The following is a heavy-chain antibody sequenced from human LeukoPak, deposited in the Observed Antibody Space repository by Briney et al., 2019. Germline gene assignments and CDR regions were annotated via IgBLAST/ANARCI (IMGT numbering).Heavy chain of an antibody. J-gene: IGHJ4*02. CDR3: ARDWGSTGYDLYDS. Sequence: GGSLRLSCAASGFIFCNYWMTWVRQAPGKGLEWVAHIRQDGSERHYVDSVKDRFTISRDNAKNSLDLQMDSLRAEDTAVYYCARDWGSTGYDLYDSWGQGTLDTVSS. D-gene: IGHD5-12*01. CDR1: GFIFCNYW. V-gene: IGHV3-7*01. CDR2: IRQDGSER.